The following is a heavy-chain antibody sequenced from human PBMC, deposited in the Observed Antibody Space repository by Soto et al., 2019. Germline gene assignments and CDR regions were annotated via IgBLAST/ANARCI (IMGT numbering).Heavy chain of an antibody. D-gene: IGHD2-8*01. CDR1: GYTFTTYD. CDR3: ARDPYHVLMMNAPNLYGMDV. CDR2: ISTYNGNT. J-gene: IGHJ6*02. V-gene: IGHV1-18*01. Sequence: QVQLVQSGAEVKKPGASVKVSCKASGYTFTTYDISWVRQAPGQGLEWMGRISTYNGNTNYPQRLQGRLTLTTHTSTTKAYMELRSLRSDDTAVYYCARDPYHVLMMNAPNLYGMDVWGQGTTVTVSS.